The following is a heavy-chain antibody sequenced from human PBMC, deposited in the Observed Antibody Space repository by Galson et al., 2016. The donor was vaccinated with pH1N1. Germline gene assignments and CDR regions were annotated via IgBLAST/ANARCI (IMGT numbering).Heavy chain of an antibody. CDR2: ISSSSSFI. V-gene: IGHV3-21*01. CDR3: ARGDTSVPDGPPTPFYS. Sequence: SLRLSCAASGFSFSSSSMNWVRQAPGKGLEWISCISSSSSFIYYADSVKGRFTISRDNAQKSVFLQMHSLRGEDTAVYYCARGDTSVPDGPPTPFYSWGQGTLVTVAS. J-gene: IGHJ4*02. CDR1: GFSFSSSS. D-gene: IGHD1-14*01.